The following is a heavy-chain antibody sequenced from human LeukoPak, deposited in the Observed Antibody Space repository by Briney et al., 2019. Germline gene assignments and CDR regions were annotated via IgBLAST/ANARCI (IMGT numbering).Heavy chain of an antibody. D-gene: IGHD6-19*01. Sequence: SETLSLTCTVSGGSISSYYWSWIRQPPGKGLEWIGYMHYSGSANYNPSLKSRVTISIDTTKNQFSLNVSSVTAADTAVYYCARAGSSGWYRNAFDIWGQGTLVTGSS. CDR3: ARAGSSGWYRNAFDI. J-gene: IGHJ3*02. CDR1: GGSISSYY. V-gene: IGHV4-59*12. CDR2: MHYSGSA.